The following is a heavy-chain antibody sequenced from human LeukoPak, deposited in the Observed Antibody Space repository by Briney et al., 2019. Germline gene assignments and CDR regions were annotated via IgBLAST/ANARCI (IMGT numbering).Heavy chain of an antibody. D-gene: IGHD6-19*01. Sequence: ASVKVSCKGSGYTFNSYGISWVRQAPGQGLEWMGWISAYNGNTNYAQKLQGRVTMTTDTSTSTAYMELRSLRSDDTAVYYCARNMRGAVAGTWVNWFDPWGQGTLVTVSS. J-gene: IGHJ5*02. CDR2: ISAYNGNT. CDR1: GYTFNSYG. CDR3: ARNMRGAVAGTWVNWFDP. V-gene: IGHV1-18*01.